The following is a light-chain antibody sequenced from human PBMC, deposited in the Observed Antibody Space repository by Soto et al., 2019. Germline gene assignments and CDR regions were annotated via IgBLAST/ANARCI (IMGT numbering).Light chain of an antibody. Sequence: ENVLTQSPGTLSLSPGERATLSCRAGESVRNNYLAWYQQKPGHVPSLLIFGASSRATGIPDRFSGSGSGKDFTLTISRLEPEDSAVYYCQQYGSSPFTFGPGTKVQIK. CDR3: QQYGSSPFT. V-gene: IGKV3-20*01. CDR2: GAS. J-gene: IGKJ3*01. CDR1: ESVRNNY.